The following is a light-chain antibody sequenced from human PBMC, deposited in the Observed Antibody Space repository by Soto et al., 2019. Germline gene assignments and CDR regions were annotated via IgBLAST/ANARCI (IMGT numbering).Light chain of an antibody. CDR2: DVT. Sequence: QSALTQPASVSGSPGQSITISCTCTSSDVGGHNAVSWYRQDPGKAPKLVIYDVTNRPSGVSNRFSGSKSGNTASLTISGLQTEDEADYYCSSFTSSITYVFGTGTQLTVL. V-gene: IGLV2-14*01. CDR1: SSDVGGHNA. J-gene: IGLJ1*01. CDR3: SSFTSSITYV.